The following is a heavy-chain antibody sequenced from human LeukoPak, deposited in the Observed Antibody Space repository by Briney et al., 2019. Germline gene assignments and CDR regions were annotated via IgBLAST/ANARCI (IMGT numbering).Heavy chain of an antibody. CDR3: AKDLGPKWELLYYFDY. V-gene: IGHV3-7*01. D-gene: IGHD1-26*01. Sequence: PGGSLRLSCAVSGFTFSNYWMTWVRQTPGKGLEWVANIDYDGREKHYVDSVKGRFTISRDNARNSLYLYMNSLRAEDTAVYYCAKDLGPKWELLYYFDYWGQGTLVTVSS. CDR1: GFTFSNYW. J-gene: IGHJ4*02. CDR2: IDYDGREK.